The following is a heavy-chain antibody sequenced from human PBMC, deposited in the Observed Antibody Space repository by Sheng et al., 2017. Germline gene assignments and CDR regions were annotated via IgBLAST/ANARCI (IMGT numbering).Heavy chain of an antibody. CDR1: GGSISSSSYY. V-gene: IGHV4-39*07. CDR3: AGYDILTGYYIGFDY. Sequence: QLQLQESGPGLVKPSETLSLTCTVSGGSISSSSYYWGWIRQPPGKGLEWIGSIYYSGSTYYNPSLKSRVTISVDTSKNQFSLKLSSVTAADTAVYYCAGYDILTGYYIGFDYWGQGTLVTVSS. J-gene: IGHJ4*02. D-gene: IGHD3-9*01. CDR2: IYYSGST.